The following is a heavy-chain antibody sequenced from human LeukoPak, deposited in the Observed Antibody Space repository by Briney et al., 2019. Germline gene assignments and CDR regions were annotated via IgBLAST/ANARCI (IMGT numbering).Heavy chain of an antibody. D-gene: IGHD5-18*01. Sequence: SETLSLTCAVYGGSFSGYYWRWIRQPPGKGLEWIGEINHSGSTNYNPSLKSRVTISVDTSKNQFSLKLSSVTAADTAVYYCAIARGYSYGRRVFDYWGQGTLVTVSS. CDR2: INHSGST. V-gene: IGHV4-34*01. J-gene: IGHJ4*02. CDR1: GGSFSGYY. CDR3: AIARGYSYGRRVFDY.